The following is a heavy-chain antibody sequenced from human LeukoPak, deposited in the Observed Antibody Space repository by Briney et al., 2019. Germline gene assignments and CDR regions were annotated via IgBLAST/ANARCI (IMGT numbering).Heavy chain of an antibody. CDR1: GGSFSGYY. Sequence: PSETLSLTCAVYGGSFSGYYWSWIRQPPGKGLEWIGEINHSGSTNYNPSLKSRVTISVDTSKNQFSLKLSSVTAADTAVYYCASTAVSGTYFDYWGQGTLVTVSS. CDR3: ASTAVSGTYFDY. V-gene: IGHV4-34*01. D-gene: IGHD6-19*01. CDR2: INHSGST. J-gene: IGHJ4*02.